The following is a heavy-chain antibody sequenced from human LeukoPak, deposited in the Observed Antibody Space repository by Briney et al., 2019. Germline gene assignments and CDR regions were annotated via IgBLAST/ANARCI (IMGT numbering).Heavy chain of an antibody. V-gene: IGHV4-38-2*02. CDR1: GYSISSGYY. CDR2: ISHSGST. CDR3: ARELITKADAFDI. J-gene: IGHJ3*02. Sequence: SETLSLTCTVSGYSISSGYYWGWIRQSPGKGLEWIEIISHSGSTYDNPSLKSRVTISLDTSKNQISLRLRSVTAADTAVYYCARELITKADAFDIWGQGTMVTVSS. D-gene: IGHD1-20*01.